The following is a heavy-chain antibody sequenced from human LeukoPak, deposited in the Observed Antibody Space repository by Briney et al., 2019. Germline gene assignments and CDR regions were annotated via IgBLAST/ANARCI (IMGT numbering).Heavy chain of an antibody. V-gene: IGHV3-30*18. J-gene: IGHJ6*04. CDR3: AKVDRRYFDWLSLYGMDV. D-gene: IGHD3-9*01. CDR2: ISYDGSNK. CDR1: GFTFSSYG. Sequence: WRSLRLSCAASGFTFSSYGMHWVRQAPGKGLEWVAVISYDGSNKYYADSVKGRFTISRDNSKNTLYLQMNSLSAEDTAVYYCAKVDRRYFDWLSLYGMDVWGKGTTVTVSS.